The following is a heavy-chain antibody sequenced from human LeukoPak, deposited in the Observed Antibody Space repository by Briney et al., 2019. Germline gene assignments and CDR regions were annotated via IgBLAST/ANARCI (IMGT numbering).Heavy chain of an antibody. CDR3: AKARGGTMIVVVPDY. D-gene: IGHD3-22*01. CDR2: ITYDGSNK. V-gene: IGHV3-30-3*01. CDR1: GFTFSSYA. J-gene: IGHJ4*02. Sequence: GRSLRLSCAASGFTFSSYAMHWVRQAPGKGLEWVALITYDGSNKYYADSVKGRFTISRDNSKNTLYLQMNSLRAEDTAVYYCAKARGGTMIVVVPDYWGQGTLVTVSS.